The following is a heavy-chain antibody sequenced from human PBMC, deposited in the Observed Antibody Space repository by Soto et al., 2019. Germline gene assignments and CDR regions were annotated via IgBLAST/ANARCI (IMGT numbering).Heavy chain of an antibody. CDR1: GFTFSIYG. CDR3: AKGSNANSGRYFDY. D-gene: IGHD7-27*01. CDR2: ISDSGVTT. J-gene: IGHJ4*02. V-gene: IGHV3-23*01. Sequence: GGSLRLSCTASGFTFSIYGVTWVRQAPGKGLEWVSSISDSGVTTYYSDSVKGRFTVSRDNSKSTLYLQMNSLRAEDTAVYYCAKGSNANSGRYFDYWGQGTLVTVSS.